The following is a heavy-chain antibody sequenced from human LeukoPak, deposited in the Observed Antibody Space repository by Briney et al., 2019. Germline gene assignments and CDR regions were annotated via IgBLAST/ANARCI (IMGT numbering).Heavy chain of an antibody. V-gene: IGHV4-34*01. CDR2: INHSGST. J-gene: IGHJ4*02. Sequence: PSETLSLTCAVYGGSFSGCYWSWIRQPPGKGLEWIGEINHSGSTNYNPSLKSRVTISVDTSKNQFSLKLSSVTAADTAVYYRARGRVINYYDSSGYPCHDYWGQGTLVTVSS. CDR3: ARGRVINYYDSSGYPCHDY. D-gene: IGHD3-22*01. CDR1: GGSFSGCY.